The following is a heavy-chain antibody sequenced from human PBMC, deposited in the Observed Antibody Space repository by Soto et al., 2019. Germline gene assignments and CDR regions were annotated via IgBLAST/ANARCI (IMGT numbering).Heavy chain of an antibody. CDR2: ISGSGGST. CDR1: GFTFSSYA. D-gene: IGHD6-13*01. V-gene: IGHV3-23*01. Sequence: EVQLLESGGGLVQPGGSLRLSCAASGFTFSSYAMSWVRHAPGKGLEWVSAISGSGGSTYYADSVKVRFTISRDNSKETLYLQMNSLRAEDTCVYYCAKDNIYSRVFDYWGLGTLVTVSS. CDR3: AKDNIYSRVFDY. J-gene: IGHJ4*02.